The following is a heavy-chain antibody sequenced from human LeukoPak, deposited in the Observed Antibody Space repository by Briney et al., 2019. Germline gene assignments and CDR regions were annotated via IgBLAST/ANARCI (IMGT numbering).Heavy chain of an antibody. CDR1: GGSISSYY. Sequence: SETLSLTCTVSGGSISSYYWSWIRQPPGKGLEWIGYIYYSGSTNYNPSLKSRVTISVDTSKNQFSLKLSSVTAADTAVYYCARRPAGGAALDYWGQGTLVTVSS. CDR2: IYYSGST. V-gene: IGHV4-59*08. CDR3: ARRPAGGAALDY. D-gene: IGHD2-2*01. J-gene: IGHJ4*02.